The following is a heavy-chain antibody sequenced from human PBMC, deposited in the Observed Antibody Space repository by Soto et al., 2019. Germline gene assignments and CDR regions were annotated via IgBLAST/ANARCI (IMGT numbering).Heavy chain of an antibody. Sequence: ASVKVSCKASGFTFTSSAVQWVRQARGQRLEWMGWISAYNGNTNYAQKLQGRVTMTTDTSTSTAYMELRSLRSDYTAVYYCARDGYSSSWDDTYYYDSSGYPRLDYWGQGTLVTVSS. CDR2: ISAYNGNT. CDR1: GFTFTSSA. J-gene: IGHJ4*02. V-gene: IGHV1-18*01. CDR3: ARDGYSSSWDDTYYYDSSGYPRLDY. D-gene: IGHD3-22*01.